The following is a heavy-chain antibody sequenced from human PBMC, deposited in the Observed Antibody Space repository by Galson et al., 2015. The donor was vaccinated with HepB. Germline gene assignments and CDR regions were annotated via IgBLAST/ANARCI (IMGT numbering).Heavy chain of an antibody. CDR2: IDIIDTTT. D-gene: IGHD5/OR15-5a*01. CDR1: GFTFSNYR. Sequence: SLRLSCAASGFTFSNYRLNWVRQAPGKGLEWVSYIDIIDTTTQYADSVEGRFTISRDNAKNSLYLQMNSLRAEDTAVYFCARGPGLEFDYWGQGTLVTVSS. CDR3: ARGPGLEFDY. V-gene: IGHV3-48*04. J-gene: IGHJ4*02.